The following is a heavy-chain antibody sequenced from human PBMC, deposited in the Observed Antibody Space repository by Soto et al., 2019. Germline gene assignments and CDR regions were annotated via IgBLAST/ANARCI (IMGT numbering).Heavy chain of an antibody. D-gene: IGHD2-2*01. Sequence: QVQLQESGPGLVKPSQTLSLTCTVSGGSISSGGYYWSWIRQHPGKGLEWIGYIYYSGSTYYNPFFNSRVTISVDTSKTQFSLKLSSVTAADTAVYYCASYQQSYAFDIWGQGTMVTVSS. CDR1: GGSISSGGYY. J-gene: IGHJ3*02. V-gene: IGHV4-31*03. CDR2: IYYSGST. CDR3: ASYQQSYAFDI.